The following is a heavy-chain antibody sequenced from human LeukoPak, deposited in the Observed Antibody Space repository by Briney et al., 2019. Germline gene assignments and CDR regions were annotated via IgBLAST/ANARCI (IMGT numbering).Heavy chain of an antibody. Sequence: GESLKISCAASGFTFSNAWMSWVRQAPGKGLEWVGRIKSKTDGGTTDYAAPVKGRFTISRDDSKNTLYLQMNSLKTEDTAVYYCTTAYCSGGSCLIFDYWGQGTLVTVSS. J-gene: IGHJ4*02. D-gene: IGHD2-15*01. V-gene: IGHV3-15*01. CDR1: GFTFSNAW. CDR2: IKSKTDGGTT. CDR3: TTAYCSGGSCLIFDY.